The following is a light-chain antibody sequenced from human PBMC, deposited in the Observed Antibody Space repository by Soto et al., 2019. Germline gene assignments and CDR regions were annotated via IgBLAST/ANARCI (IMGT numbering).Light chain of an antibody. V-gene: IGKV1-39*01. CDR2: GAS. CDR1: EDIRKY. J-gene: IGKJ2*01. CDR3: QQSYSTPRYT. Sequence: DIQMTQSPSSLSASVGDRVAITCRASEDIRKYLYWYQQRPGQAPKLLISGASTLQSGVSSWFSGSGSGTAFTLTISGLQPEDFGTYYCQQSYSTPRYTFGQGTKLDI.